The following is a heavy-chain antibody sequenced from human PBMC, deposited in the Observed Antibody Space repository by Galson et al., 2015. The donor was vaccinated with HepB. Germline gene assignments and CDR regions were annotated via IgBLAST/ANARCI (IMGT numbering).Heavy chain of an antibody. D-gene: IGHD5-12*01. V-gene: IGHV3-7*01. Sequence: SLRLSCAAAGFIFSNYWMSWVRQAPGKGLEWVANIKQDAHEINYVESVKGRFTISRDNSENSLYLRMDSLRAEDSAVYYCARGFRNSEYTWFDYWGPGTLVTVSS. CDR3: ARGFRNSEYTWFDY. CDR2: IKQDAHEI. J-gene: IGHJ4*02. CDR1: GFIFSNYW.